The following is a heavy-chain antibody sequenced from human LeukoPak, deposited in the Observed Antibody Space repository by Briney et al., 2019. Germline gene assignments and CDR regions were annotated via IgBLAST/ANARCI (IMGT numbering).Heavy chain of an antibody. CDR2: IWYDGSNK. CDR1: GFTFSSYS. V-gene: IGHV3-33*08. Sequence: GGSLRLSCAASGFTFSSYSMNWVRQAPGKGLEWVAVIWYDGSNKYYADSAKGRFTISRDNSKNTLYLQMNSLRAEDTAVYYCARGVLYYGDYVGYYFDYWGQGTLVTVSS. CDR3: ARGVLYYGDYVGYYFDY. J-gene: IGHJ4*02. D-gene: IGHD4-17*01.